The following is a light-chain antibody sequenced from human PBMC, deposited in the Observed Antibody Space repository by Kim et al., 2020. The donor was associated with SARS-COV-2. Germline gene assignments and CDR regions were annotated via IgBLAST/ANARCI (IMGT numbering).Light chain of an antibody. Sequence: SSELTQDPAVYVALGQTVRITCQGDSLRSYYASWYQQKPGQAPVLVIYGKNNRPSGIPDRFSGSSSGNTASLTITGAQAEDEADYYCNSRDSSGNHWVFGGGTQLTV. CDR3: NSRDSSGNHWV. J-gene: IGLJ3*02. V-gene: IGLV3-19*01. CDR2: GKN. CDR1: SLRSYY.